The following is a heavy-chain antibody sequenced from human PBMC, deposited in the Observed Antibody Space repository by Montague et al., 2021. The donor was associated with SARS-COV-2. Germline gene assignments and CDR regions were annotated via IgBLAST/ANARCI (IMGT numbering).Heavy chain of an antibody. CDR1: GGSFSGYY. Sequence: SETLSLTCAVYGGSFSGYYWSRIRQPPGKGLEWIGEINHSGSTNYNPSLKSRVTISVDTSKNQFSLKLSSVTAADTAVYYCARGRTATTFYYYYYYGMDVWGQGTTVTVSS. CDR3: ARGRTATTFYYYYYYGMDV. V-gene: IGHV4-34*01. J-gene: IGHJ6*02. CDR2: INHSGST. D-gene: IGHD4-17*01.